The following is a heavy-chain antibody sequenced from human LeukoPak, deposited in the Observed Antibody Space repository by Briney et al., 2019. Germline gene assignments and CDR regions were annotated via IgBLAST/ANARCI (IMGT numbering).Heavy chain of an antibody. CDR1: GGSISSSSYY. D-gene: IGHD6-13*01. Sequence: PLETLSLTCTVSGGSISSSSYYWGWVRQPPGKWLEWIGSIYYSGSTYYNPSLKSRVTISVDTSKNQFSLKLSSVTAADTAVYYCARGLRDGYSSSRLGQGEDYWGQGTLVTVSS. V-gene: IGHV4-39*07. J-gene: IGHJ4*02. CDR3: ARGLRDGYSSSRLGQGEDY. CDR2: IYYSGST.